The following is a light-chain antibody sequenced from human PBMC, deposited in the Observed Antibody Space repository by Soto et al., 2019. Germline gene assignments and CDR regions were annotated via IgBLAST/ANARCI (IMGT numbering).Light chain of an antibody. CDR3: QQRSNWPPVT. CDR1: QSISSW. CDR2: KAS. Sequence: DIQMTQSPSTLSASVGDRVTITCRASQSISSWLAWYQQKPGKAPKLLIYKASTLKSGVPSRFSGSGSGTEFTLTISSLEPEDFGVYYCQQRSNWPPVTFGGGTKVDIK. V-gene: IGKV1-5*03. J-gene: IGKJ4*01.